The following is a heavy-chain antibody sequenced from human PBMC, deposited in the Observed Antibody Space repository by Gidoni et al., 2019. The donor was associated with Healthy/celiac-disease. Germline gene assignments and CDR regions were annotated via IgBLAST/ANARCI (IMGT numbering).Heavy chain of an antibody. CDR3: AKDLVGSQGYFDS. J-gene: IGHJ4*02. Sequence: EGQLLEAGGGLVQPEGSLSLTCAAAGVTVRSYAMSWVRQAHGKGLEGVSALSGIGGSTYYADSVTVRFTISRDNSKHPLYLQINSLRAEDTAVYYCAKDLVGSQGYFDSWGQGTLVTVSS. V-gene: IGHV3-23*01. CDR1: GVTVRSYA. D-gene: IGHD3-10*01. CDR2: LSGIGGST.